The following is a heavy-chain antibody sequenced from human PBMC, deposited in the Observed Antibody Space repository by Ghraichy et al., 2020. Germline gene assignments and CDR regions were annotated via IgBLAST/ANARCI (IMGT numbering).Heavy chain of an antibody. D-gene: IGHD6-19*01. J-gene: IGHJ4*02. CDR3: AIVDSDGWSEGVDS. CDR1: GFTFSRYA. Sequence: GGSLRLSCAASGFTFSRYALSWVRQAPGKGLEWVSNISGRGDSTQYADSMRGRFTISRDNSKNTLYLQVSSLRADDTAVYYCAIVDSDGWSEGVDSWGQGTLVTVSS. CDR2: ISGRGDST. V-gene: IGHV3-23*01.